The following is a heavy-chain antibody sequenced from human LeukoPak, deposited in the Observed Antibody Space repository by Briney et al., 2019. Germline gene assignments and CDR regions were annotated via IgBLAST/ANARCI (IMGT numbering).Heavy chain of an antibody. CDR2: INHSGST. Sequence: PSETLSLTCAVYGGSFSGYYWSCIRQPPGKGLEWIGEINHSGSTNYNPSLKSRVTISVDTSKNQFSLKLSSVTAADTAVYYCARHYYDSSGSRGHYYYYMDVWGKGTTVTISS. CDR3: ARHYYDSSGSRGHYYYYMDV. D-gene: IGHD3-22*01. CDR1: GGSFSGYY. J-gene: IGHJ6*03. V-gene: IGHV4-34*01.